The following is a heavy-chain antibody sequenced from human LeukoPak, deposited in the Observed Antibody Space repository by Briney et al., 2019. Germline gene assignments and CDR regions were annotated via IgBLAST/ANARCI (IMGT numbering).Heavy chain of an antibody. CDR2: ISPVSSYA. Sequence: PGGSLRLSCLASGFSFNSYTVNWVREAPGKGLEWVSTISPVSSYAWYAESVKGRFTISRDNPKNSLYLQMDSLRAEDTAVYYCVRDVSRRIGMDVWGQGTTVSVSS. J-gene: IGHJ6*02. D-gene: IGHD2/OR15-2a*01. V-gene: IGHV3-21*01. CDR3: VRDVSRRIGMDV. CDR1: GFSFNSYT.